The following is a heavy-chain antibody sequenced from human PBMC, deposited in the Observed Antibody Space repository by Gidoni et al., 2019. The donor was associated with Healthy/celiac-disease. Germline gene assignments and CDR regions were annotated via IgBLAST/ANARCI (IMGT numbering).Heavy chain of an antibody. CDR2: IYPGESDT. J-gene: IGHJ3*02. Sequence: AAVTQPGKSRKISCHGSGSGFTSYWIGWVRQMPGKGLEWMGSIYPGESDTRYRPSFQGQVTIAADKSISTAYLQWSSLKASDTAMYYCARRRAGLRLGVAFDIWGQGTMVTVSS. CDR1: GSGFTSYW. V-gene: IGHV5-51*01. D-gene: IGHD2-15*01. CDR3: ARRRAGLRLGVAFDI.